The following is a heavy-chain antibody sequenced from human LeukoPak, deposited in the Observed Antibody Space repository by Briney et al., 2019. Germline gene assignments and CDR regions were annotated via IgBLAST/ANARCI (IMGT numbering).Heavy chain of an antibody. CDR2: ISSNGGST. J-gene: IGHJ4*02. CDR3: ARDEGDTAMVPGDY. D-gene: IGHD5-18*01. V-gene: IGHV3-64*01. CDR1: GFTFSSYS. Sequence: TGGSLRLSCAASGFTFSSYSMNWVRQAPGKGLEYVSAISSNGGSTYYANSVKGRFTISRDNSKNTLYLQMGSLRAEDMAVYYCARDEGDTAMVPGDYWGQGTLVTVSS.